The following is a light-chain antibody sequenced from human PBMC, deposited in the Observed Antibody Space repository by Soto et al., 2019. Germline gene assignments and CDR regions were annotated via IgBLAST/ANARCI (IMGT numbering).Light chain of an antibody. CDR2: GAS. CDR3: QQYNNWPRS. V-gene: IGKV3-15*01. Sequence: EFVLTLSKGTLSLSPGERSTLSCMVSQSVSSSYLAWYQQKPGQAPRLLIYGASTRATGIPARFSGSGSGTEFTLTICCLQSEDFTVYYCQQYNNWPRSFGQGSKVDI. CDR1: QSVSSSY. J-gene: IGKJ1*01.